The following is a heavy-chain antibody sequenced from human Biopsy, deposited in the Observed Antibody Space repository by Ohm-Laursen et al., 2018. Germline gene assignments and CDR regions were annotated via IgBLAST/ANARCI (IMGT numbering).Heavy chain of an antibody. J-gene: IGHJ2*01. D-gene: IGHD3-22*01. CDR3: ARNRIYDTSGFYYHWYFDL. Sequence: SQTLSLTWSVSGGSIGSVGYYWNWVRQHPGKGLEWIGYLYYSGSTYYNPSLKSRVSISGDTSRNQFSLNLSSVTAADTAIYYCARNRIYDTSGFYYHWYFDLWGRGTLVTVSS. CDR1: GGSIGSVGYY. V-gene: IGHV4-31*02. CDR2: LYYSGST.